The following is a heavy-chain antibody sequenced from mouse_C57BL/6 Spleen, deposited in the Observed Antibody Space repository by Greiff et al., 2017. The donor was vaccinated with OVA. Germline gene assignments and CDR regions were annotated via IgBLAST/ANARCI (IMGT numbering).Heavy chain of an antibody. V-gene: IGHV10-3*01. CDR2: LRSKSSNYAT. Sequence: DVKLVESGGGLVQPKGSLKLSCAASGFTFNTYAMHWVRQAPGKGLEWVARLRSKSSNYATYYADLVKDRSTISRDESQSMLYLQVNNLKTEDTAMYYCVRELTGFDYWGQGTTLTVSS. CDR1: GFTFNTYA. CDR3: VRELTGFDY. J-gene: IGHJ2*01. D-gene: IGHD4-1*01.